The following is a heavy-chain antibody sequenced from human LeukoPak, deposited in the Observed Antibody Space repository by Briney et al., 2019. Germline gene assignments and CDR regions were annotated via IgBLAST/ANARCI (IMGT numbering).Heavy chain of an antibody. CDR1: GFTFSSYW. J-gene: IGHJ4*02. D-gene: IGHD4-17*01. V-gene: IGHV3-7*01. Sequence: PGGSLRLSCAASGFTFSSYWMSWVRQAPGNGLEWVANIKQDGSVKNYVDSVKGRFTISRDNAKDSLYLQMNSLRAEDTAVYYCAREYYGVDYWGQGTLVTVSS. CDR2: IKQDGSVK. CDR3: AREYYGVDY.